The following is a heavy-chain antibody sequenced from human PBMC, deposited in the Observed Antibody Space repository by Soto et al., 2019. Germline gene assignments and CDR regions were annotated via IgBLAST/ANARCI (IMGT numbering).Heavy chain of an antibody. D-gene: IGHD6-13*01. Sequence: ESGGGLVQPGGSLRLSCAASGFTFSAYSMNWVRQAPGKGLEWVSYISSRTNTIYYADSVQGRFTISRDDAKNSLYLQMDSLRAEDTAVYYCARDRRIAAAADFYFDSWGQGTLVTVSS. V-gene: IGHV3-48*01. J-gene: IGHJ4*02. CDR2: ISSRTNTI. CDR3: ARDRRIAAAADFYFDS. CDR1: GFTFSAYS.